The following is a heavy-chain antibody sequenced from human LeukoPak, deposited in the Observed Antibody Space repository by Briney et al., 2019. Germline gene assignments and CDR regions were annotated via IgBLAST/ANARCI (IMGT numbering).Heavy chain of an antibody. CDR1: GYSFTSYW. D-gene: IGHD2-2*02. CDR2: IYPGDSDT. Sequence: GESLKISCKGSGYSFTSYWIGWVRRMPGKGLEWMGIIYPGDSDTRYSPSFQGQVTISADKSISTAYLQWSSLKASDTAMYYCARLEDIVVVPAAILFGWFDPWGQGTLVTVSS. CDR3: ARLEDIVVVPAAILFGWFDP. V-gene: IGHV5-51*01. J-gene: IGHJ5*02.